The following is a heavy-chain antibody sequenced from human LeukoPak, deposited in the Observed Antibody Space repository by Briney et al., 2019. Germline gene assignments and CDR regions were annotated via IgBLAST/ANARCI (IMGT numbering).Heavy chain of an antibody. Sequence: ASVKVSCKASGYTFTGYYMHWVRQAPGHGLEWMGRSNPYIGGTKYAQKFQGRVNMPRDTSISTAYMKLSRLRSDDTAVYYCASGDDSSGYVDYWGRGTLVTVSS. V-gene: IGHV1-2*06. CDR3: ASGDDSSGYVDY. J-gene: IGHJ4*02. CDR1: GYTFTGYY. CDR2: SNPYIGGT. D-gene: IGHD3-22*01.